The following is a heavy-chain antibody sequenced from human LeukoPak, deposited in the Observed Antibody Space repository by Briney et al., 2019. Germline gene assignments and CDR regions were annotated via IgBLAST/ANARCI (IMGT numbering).Heavy chain of an antibody. Sequence: SETLSLTCTVSGDSTSNSQYYWAWIRQPPGKGLEWIGSVYYTGGTFYNPSLKSRVTVSIDTSRNLFSLKLRSLTAADTAVYYYARQPPWGTMIVVHYFDYWGRGTLVAVSS. V-gene: IGHV4-39*01. CDR1: GDSTSNSQYY. J-gene: IGHJ4*02. CDR3: ARQPPWGTMIVVHYFDY. CDR2: VYYTGGT. D-gene: IGHD3-22*01.